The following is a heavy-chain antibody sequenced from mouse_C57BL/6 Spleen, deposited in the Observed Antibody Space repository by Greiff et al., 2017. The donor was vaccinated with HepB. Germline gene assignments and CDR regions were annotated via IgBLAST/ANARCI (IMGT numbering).Heavy chain of an antibody. Sequence: QVQLQQSGPELVKPGASVKISCKASGYAFSSSWMNWVKPRPGKGLEWIGRIYPGDGDTNYNGKFKGKATLTADKSSSTAYMQLSRLTSEDSAVYFCARSDYYGSSFYAMDYWGQGTSVTVSS. V-gene: IGHV1-82*01. CDR1: GYAFSSSW. CDR3: ARSDYYGSSFYAMDY. J-gene: IGHJ4*01. D-gene: IGHD1-1*01. CDR2: IYPGDGDT.